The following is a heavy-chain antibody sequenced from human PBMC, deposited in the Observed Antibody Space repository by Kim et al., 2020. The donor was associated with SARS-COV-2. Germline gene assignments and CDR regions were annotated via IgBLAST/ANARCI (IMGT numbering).Heavy chain of an antibody. D-gene: IGHD1-26*01. V-gene: IGHV3-23*01. CDR3: AKEGVSGFFDY. CDR2: T. J-gene: IGHJ4*02. Sequence: TYYADSVKGRFTISRDNSKNTLYLQMNSLRAEDTAVYYCAKEGVSGFFDYWGQGTLVTVSS.